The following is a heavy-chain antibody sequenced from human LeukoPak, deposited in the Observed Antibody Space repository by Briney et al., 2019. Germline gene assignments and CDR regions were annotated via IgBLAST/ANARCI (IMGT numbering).Heavy chain of an antibody. J-gene: IGHJ4*02. Sequence: ASETLSLTCTVSGDSISSYYWTWIRQPPGKGLEWIGYIYYSGTTNYNPSLKSRVTISVDTSKNQFSLKLSSVTAADTAVYYCASGRPLGFDYWGQGTLVTVSS. V-gene: IGHV4-59*01. CDR2: IYYSGTT. CDR3: ASGRPLGFDY. D-gene: IGHD1-26*01. CDR1: GDSISSYY.